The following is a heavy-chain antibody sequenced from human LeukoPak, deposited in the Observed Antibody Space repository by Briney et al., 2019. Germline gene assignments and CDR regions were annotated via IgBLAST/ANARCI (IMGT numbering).Heavy chain of an antibody. J-gene: IGHJ4*02. Sequence: GGSLRLSCAASGFTFSGYWMHWVRQAPGKELVWVSRIYSDGSSATYADSVKGRFTTSRDNTKNTLYLEMNSLRVEDTAVYYCARGRAAAGNYFDYWGQGTLVTVSS. D-gene: IGHD6-13*01. CDR2: IYSDGSSA. V-gene: IGHV3-74*01. CDR3: ARGRAAAGNYFDY. CDR1: GFTFSGYW.